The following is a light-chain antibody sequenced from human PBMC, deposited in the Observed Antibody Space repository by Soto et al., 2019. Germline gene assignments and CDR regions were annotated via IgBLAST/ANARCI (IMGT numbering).Light chain of an antibody. CDR3: QQSYDTPIT. CDR1: QNIYSY. J-gene: IGKJ5*01. CDR2: AAS. Sequence: EIQMTQSPSSLCGSVVDRFTITCLASQNIYSYLNWYQQKPGKAPKLLIYAASSLQSGVPSRFSASGSGTDFTLTVTSLQPEDFAVYSCQQSYDTPITFGQGTRLEIK. V-gene: IGKV1-39*01.